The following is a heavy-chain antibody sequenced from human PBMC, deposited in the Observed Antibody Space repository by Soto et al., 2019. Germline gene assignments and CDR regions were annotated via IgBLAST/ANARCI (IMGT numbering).Heavy chain of an antibody. CDR2: INHSGST. CDR1: GGSFSGYY. CDR3: ARSLIAAAGMLFDY. V-gene: IGHV4-34*01. Sequence: LSLTCAVYGGSFSGYYWSWIRQPPGKGLEWIGEINHSGSTNYNPSLKSRVTISVDTSKNQFSLKLSSVTAADTAVYYCARSLIAAAGMLFDYWGQGTLVTVSS. J-gene: IGHJ4*02. D-gene: IGHD6-13*01.